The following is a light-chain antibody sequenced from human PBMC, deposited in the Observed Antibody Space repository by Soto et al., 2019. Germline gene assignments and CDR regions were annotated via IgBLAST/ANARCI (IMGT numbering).Light chain of an antibody. Sequence: AIRMTQSPSSFSASTGDRGSITCRATQDIGTYLAWYQQIPGKAPKLLIYDASTLQTGVPSRFSGSGSGTDFTLTISSLQPEDVATYYCQKYDSDPRTFGQGTKVDIK. CDR3: QKYDSDPRT. CDR2: DAS. V-gene: IGKV1-8*01. CDR1: QDIGTY. J-gene: IGKJ1*01.